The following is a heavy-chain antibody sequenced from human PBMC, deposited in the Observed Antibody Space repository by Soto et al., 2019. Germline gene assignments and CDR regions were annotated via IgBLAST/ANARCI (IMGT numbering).Heavy chain of an antibody. CDR3: GKCSKRERYGRLGYYEYGMDV. Sequence: EVQLLESGGALEHPGGSLRLSCAASGFAFSTYAMTWVRQAPGKGLEWVSVISGSGCSSYYAASVKGRFTISRDNSKNKLYLEMNGLRGGETALYYCGKCSKRERYGRLGYYEYGMDVWGQGTTVTVSS. D-gene: IGHD6-13*01. J-gene: IGHJ6*02. CDR2: ISGSGCSS. CDR1: GFAFSTYA. V-gene: IGHV3-23*01.